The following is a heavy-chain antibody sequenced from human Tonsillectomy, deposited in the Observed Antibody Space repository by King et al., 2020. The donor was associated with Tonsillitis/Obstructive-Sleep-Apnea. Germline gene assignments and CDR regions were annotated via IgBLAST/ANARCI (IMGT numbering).Heavy chain of an antibody. CDR1: GFIFSTYA. CDR2: IWSDGSSE. V-gene: IGHV3-33*01. Sequence: VQLVESGGGVVQPGRSLRLSCAASGFIFSTYAMHWVRQAPGKGLEWVATIWSDGSSENYVDSVKGRFSISRDNFKNTLYLQMNRLRAEDTAIYYCARESQSIDYWGQGTLVTVSS. CDR3: ARESQSIDY. J-gene: IGHJ4*02.